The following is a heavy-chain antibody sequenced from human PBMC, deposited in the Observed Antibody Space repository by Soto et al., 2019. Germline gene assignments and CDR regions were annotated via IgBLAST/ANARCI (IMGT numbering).Heavy chain of an antibody. CDR1: GGSIGTDY. CDR2: IYYSGST. CDR3: AREWKYFDY. J-gene: IGHJ4*02. D-gene: IGHD1-1*01. V-gene: IGHV4-59*01. Sequence: SETLSVTCSVSGGSIGTDYWSWIRQPPGKGLQWIGYIYYSGSTKYNPSLKSRVTISLATSKNQFSLKLNSVTAADTALYYCAREWKYFDYWGQGILVTVSS.